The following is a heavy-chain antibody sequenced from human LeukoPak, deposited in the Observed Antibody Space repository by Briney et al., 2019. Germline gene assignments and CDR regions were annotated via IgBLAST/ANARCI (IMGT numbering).Heavy chain of an antibody. D-gene: IGHD5-18*01. CDR2: INHSGST. Sequence: RTSETLSLTCAVYGGSFSGYYWSWIRQPPGKGLEWIGEINHSGSTNYNPSLKSRVTISVDTSKNQFSLKLSSVTAADTAVYYCARGGDVDTAMVNRGRSYYYYYMDVWGKGTTVTVSS. V-gene: IGHV4-34*01. CDR1: GGSFSGYY. J-gene: IGHJ6*03. CDR3: ARGGDVDTAMVNRGRSYYYYYMDV.